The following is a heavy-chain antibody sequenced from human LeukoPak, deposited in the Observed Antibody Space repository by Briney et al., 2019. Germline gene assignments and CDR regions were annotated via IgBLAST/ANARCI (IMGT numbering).Heavy chain of an antibody. CDR1: GFTFSSYA. D-gene: IGHD2/OR15-2a*01. V-gene: IGHV3-23*01. J-gene: IGHJ6*02. CDR3: AKSGEVLRTTYYGMDV. CDR2: ISGSTNTP. Sequence: GGSLRLSCAASGFTFSSYAMTWVRQAPGGGLEWISAISGSTNTPYYADSVKGRFTISRDNSKNTQYLQMISLRADDTAVYYCAKSGEVLRTTYYGMDVWGQGTTVTVSS.